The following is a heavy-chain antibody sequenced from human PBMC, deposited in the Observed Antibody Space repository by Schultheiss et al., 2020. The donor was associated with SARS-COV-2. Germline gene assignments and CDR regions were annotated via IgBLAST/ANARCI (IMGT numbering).Heavy chain of an antibody. V-gene: IGHV3-33*01. Sequence: GGSLRLSCAASGFTFSSYGMHWVRQAPGKGLEWVAVIWYDGSNKYYADSVKGRFTISRDNSKNTLYLQMNNLRAEDTAVYYCARDRPYYGSGIDYWGQGTLVTVSS. J-gene: IGHJ4*02. CDR3: ARDRPYYGSGIDY. CDR1: GFTFSSYG. CDR2: IWYDGSNK. D-gene: IGHD3-10*01.